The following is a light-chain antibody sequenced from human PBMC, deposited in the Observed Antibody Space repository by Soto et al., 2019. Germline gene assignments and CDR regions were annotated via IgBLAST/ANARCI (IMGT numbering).Light chain of an antibody. CDR1: SSDVGRYDY. V-gene: IGLV2-8*01. CDR2: EVT. J-gene: IGLJ2*01. Sequence: QAVVTQPPSASGSPGQSVTISCTGTSSDVGRYDYVCWYQHYPGKAPKLMIYEVTKRPSGVPDRFSGSKSGNTASLTVSGLQAEDEADYYCSSYGGSNNVIFGGGTKLTVL. CDR3: SSYGGSNNVI.